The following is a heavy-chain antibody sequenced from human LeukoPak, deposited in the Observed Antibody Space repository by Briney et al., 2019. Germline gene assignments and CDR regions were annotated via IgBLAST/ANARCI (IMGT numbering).Heavy chain of an antibody. D-gene: IGHD2-2*01. CDR2: ISAYNGNT. Sequence: ASVKVSCKASGYTFTSYGISWVRQAPGQGLEWMGWISAYNGNTNYAQKLQGRVTMTTDTSTSTAYMELRSLRSDDTAVYYCARLRGTCSSTSCYYYNWSDPWGQGTLVTVSS. V-gene: IGHV1-18*01. CDR3: ARLRGTCSSTSCYYYNWSDP. J-gene: IGHJ5*02. CDR1: GYTFTSYG.